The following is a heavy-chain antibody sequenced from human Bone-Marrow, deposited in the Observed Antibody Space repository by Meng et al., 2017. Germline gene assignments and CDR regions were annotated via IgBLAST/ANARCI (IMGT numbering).Heavy chain of an antibody. J-gene: IGHJ6*02. D-gene: IGHD4-11*01. Sequence: ASVKVSCKASGYTFTSYAIHWVRQAPGPRLEWMGWITAGNGDTKYSQKFQGRVTITKDTSASTAYMELSSPRSEDTAVYYCARDYSNPGNYYYYAFDVWGQGTTVTVSS. CDR1: GYTFTSYA. CDR3: ARDYSNPGNYYYYAFDV. CDR2: ITAGNGDT. V-gene: IGHV1-3*01.